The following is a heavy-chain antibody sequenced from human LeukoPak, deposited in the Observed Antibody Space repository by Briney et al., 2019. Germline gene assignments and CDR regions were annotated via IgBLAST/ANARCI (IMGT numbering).Heavy chain of an antibody. CDR3: VRDWGYDSSGYWQKYFDT. V-gene: IGHV3-74*01. J-gene: IGHJ4*02. Sequence: PGGSLRLSCAASGFTFSNYWMHWVRQAPGKGLVWVSRIHSDGSSTNYADSVKGRFTISRDNAKNTVYLQMNSLRAEDTAVYYCVRDWGYDSSGYWQKYFDTWGQGTLVTVSS. CDR1: GFTFSNYW. D-gene: IGHD3-22*01. CDR2: IHSDGSST.